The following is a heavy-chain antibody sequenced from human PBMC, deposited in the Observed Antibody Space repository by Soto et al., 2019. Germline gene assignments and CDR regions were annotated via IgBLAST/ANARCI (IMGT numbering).Heavy chain of an antibody. CDR2: ISSSSSYR. Sequence: GGSLRLSCAASGFTFSSYSMNWVRQAPGKGLEWVSSISSSSSYRYYADSVKGRFTISRDNAKNSLYLQMNSLRAEDTAVYYCAGDLSVVVPAARSGGYYYYYMDVWGKGTTVTVSS. CDR3: AGDLSVVVPAARSGGYYYYYMDV. J-gene: IGHJ6*03. V-gene: IGHV3-21*01. CDR1: GFTFSSYS. D-gene: IGHD2-2*01.